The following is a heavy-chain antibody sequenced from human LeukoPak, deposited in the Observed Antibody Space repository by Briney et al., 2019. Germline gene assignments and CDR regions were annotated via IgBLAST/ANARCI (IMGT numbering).Heavy chain of an antibody. Sequence: GASVKVSCKASGGTFSSYAISWVRQAPGQGLEWMGGIIPIFGTANYAQKFQGRVTITADESTSTAYMELSSLRSEDTAVYYCARDSSGWYNRRVDYWGQGTLVTVSS. D-gene: IGHD6-19*01. CDR3: ARDSSGWYNRRVDY. CDR2: IIPIFGTA. CDR1: GGTFSSYA. V-gene: IGHV1-69*13. J-gene: IGHJ4*02.